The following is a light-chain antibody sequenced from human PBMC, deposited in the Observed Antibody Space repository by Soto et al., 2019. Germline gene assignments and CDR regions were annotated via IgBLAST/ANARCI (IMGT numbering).Light chain of an antibody. J-gene: IGLJ1*01. Sequence: QSVLTQPPSVSGAPGQRVTISCTGSSSNIGAGKDVNWFQQLPGTAPKLLIYADSNRPSGVPDRFSGSKSGSSASLAITGLQVEDDADYYCQSYGTSLSGLYVFGTGTKVTVL. CDR3: QSYGTSLSGLYV. CDR1: SSNIGAGKD. V-gene: IGLV1-40*01. CDR2: ADS.